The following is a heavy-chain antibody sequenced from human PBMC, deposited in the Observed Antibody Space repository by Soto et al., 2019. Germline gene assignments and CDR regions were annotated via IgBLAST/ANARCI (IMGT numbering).Heavy chain of an antibody. Sequence: QVQLVQSGAEVKKPGSSVKVSCKASGVTFSNYAITSVRQAPGQGLEWLGRIIPIFGSANYAQKFQGRVTITADESTTTAYMELSSLRSDDTAVYYCAKDGGKDGYFGNWFDPWGQGTLVTVSS. CDR1: GVTFSNYA. V-gene: IGHV1-69*15. J-gene: IGHJ5*02. D-gene: IGHD5-12*01. CDR2: IIPIFGSA. CDR3: AKDGGKDGYFGNWFDP.